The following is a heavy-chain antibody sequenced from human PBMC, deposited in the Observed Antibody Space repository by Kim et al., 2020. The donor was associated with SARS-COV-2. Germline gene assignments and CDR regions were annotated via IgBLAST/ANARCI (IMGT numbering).Heavy chain of an antibody. V-gene: IGHV3-48*02. D-gene: IGHD3-10*01. CDR3: ARIPLYYYGSGSPYP. Sequence: GGSLRLSCAASGFTFSSYSMNWVRQAPGKGLEWVSYISSSSSTIYYADSVKGRFTISRDNAKNSLYLQMNSLRDEDTAVYYCARIPLYYYGSGSPYPWGQGTLVTVSS. J-gene: IGHJ5*02. CDR1: GFTFSSYS. CDR2: ISSSSSTI.